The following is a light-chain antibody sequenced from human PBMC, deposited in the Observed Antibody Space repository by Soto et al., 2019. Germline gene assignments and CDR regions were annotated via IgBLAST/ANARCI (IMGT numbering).Light chain of an antibody. V-gene: IGLV2-8*01. Sequence: QSALTQPPSASGSPGQSVTFSCTGTSSDVGAYNFVSWYRQHPGKAPKLMIYQVSKRPSGVPDRFSGSKSGNTASLTVSGLQAEDEADYYCSSYAGSNNLLFGGGTKLTVL. CDR3: SSYAGSNNLL. J-gene: IGLJ2*01. CDR1: SSDVGAYNF. CDR2: QVS.